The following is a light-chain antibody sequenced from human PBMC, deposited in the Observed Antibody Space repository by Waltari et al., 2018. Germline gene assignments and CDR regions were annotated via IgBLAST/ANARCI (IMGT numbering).Light chain of an antibody. Sequence: QPVLTQPPSVSGTPGQRVSIPCSGSSSNIGRAIVNWYQPLPGTAPKLVMLANSQRPAGVPDRYSGSKAGTSASLAISGLQSEDEADYYCEARDDSLDDVVFGGGTKLTVL. CDR3: EARDDSLDDVV. CDR1: SSNIGRAI. J-gene: IGLJ2*01. V-gene: IGLV1-44*01. CDR2: ANS.